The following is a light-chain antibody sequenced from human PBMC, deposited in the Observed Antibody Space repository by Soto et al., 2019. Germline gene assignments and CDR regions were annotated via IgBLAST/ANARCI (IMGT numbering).Light chain of an antibody. V-gene: IGLV8-61*01. CDR3: VLYMGSGIWV. J-gene: IGLJ3*02. CDR1: SDSVSTNYY. Sequence: QAVVTQEPSLSVSPGGTVTLTCGLTSDSVSTNYYPSWYQQTPGQAPRTLIYNTNTRSSGVPDRFSGPILGNRAALTITGAQADDESDYYCVLYMGSGIWVFGGGTKVTVL. CDR2: NTN.